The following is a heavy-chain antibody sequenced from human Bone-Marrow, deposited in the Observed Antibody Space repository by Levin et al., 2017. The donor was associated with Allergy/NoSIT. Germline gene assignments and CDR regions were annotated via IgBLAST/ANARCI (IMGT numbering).Heavy chain of an antibody. CDR1: GFRFFDSW. Sequence: GESLKISCTASGFRFFDSWIIWVRQAPGKGLEWVSRILKRTDGGAAGYAPAVEGSFTISRDDSRDMAFLQMSSLRTEDTGVYYCARLGGFCSDKECRLNYLYMDVWGKGTTVPVSS. J-gene: IGHJ6*03. CDR2: ILKRTDGGAA. D-gene: IGHD3-16*01. V-gene: IGHV3-15*01. CDR3: ARLGGFCSDKECRLNYLYMDV.